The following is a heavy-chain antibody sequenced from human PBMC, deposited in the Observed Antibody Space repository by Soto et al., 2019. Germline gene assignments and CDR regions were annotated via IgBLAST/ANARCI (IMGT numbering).Heavy chain of an antibody. CDR2: ISSSSSYT. Sequence: QVQLVESGGGLVKPGGSLRLSCAASGFTFSDYYMSWIRQAPGKGLEWVSYISSSSSYTNYAHSVKGRFTISRDNAKTSRYLQMNSLRAEDTAVYYCASTLVAPGYWGQGTLVTVSS. V-gene: IGHV3-11*06. CDR1: GFTFSDYY. CDR3: ASTLVAPGY. D-gene: IGHD5-12*01. J-gene: IGHJ4*02.